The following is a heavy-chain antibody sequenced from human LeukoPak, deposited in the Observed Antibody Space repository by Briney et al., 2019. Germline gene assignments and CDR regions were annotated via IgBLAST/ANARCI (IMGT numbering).Heavy chain of an antibody. J-gene: IGHJ4*02. CDR3: ARESSARWLQFDDY. V-gene: IGHV3-21*01. CDR1: GFLFSTYS. CDR2: ISSSSNYI. Sequence: GGSLRLSCAASGFLFSTYSMNWVRQTPGKGLEWVSSISSSSNYIYYADSVKGRFTISRDNAKNSLYLQMNSLRAEDTAVYYCARESSARWLQFDDYWGQGTLVTVSS. D-gene: IGHD5-24*01.